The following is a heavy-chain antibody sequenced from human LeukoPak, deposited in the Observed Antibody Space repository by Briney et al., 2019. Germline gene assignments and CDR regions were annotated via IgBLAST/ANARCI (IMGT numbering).Heavy chain of an antibody. CDR2: ISYDGSNK. D-gene: IGHD3-22*01. V-gene: IGHV3-30*18. Sequence: PGGSLRLSCAASGFTFSSYYMNWVRQAPGKGLEWVAFISYDGSNKYYADSVKGRFTISRDNSKNSLYLQMNSLRAEDTAVYYCAKAEYYYDSSGYRLDWFDAWGQGTLVTVSS. CDR1: GFTFSSYY. CDR3: AKAEYYYDSSGYRLDWFDA. J-gene: IGHJ5*02.